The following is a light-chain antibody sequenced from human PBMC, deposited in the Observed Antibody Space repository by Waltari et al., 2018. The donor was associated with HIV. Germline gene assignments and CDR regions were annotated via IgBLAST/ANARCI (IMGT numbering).Light chain of an antibody. CDR3: GQYEGWPPFT. V-gene: IGKV3D-15*01. Sequence: LMTQSPATLSVSAGEAATLSCRASQDIRNNLAWYQQRPGQSPRLLLYGASTRASGIPTRFNGSGSGTDFNLTINYPQSGNFAVYYCGQYEGWPPFTFGGRTKV. CDR1: QDIRNN. CDR2: GAS. J-gene: IGKJ4*01.